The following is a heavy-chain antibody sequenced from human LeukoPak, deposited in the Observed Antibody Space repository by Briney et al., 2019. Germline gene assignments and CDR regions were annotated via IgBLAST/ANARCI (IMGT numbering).Heavy chain of an antibody. CDR2: ISSTSSYI. Sequence: GGPLRLSCAASGFTFSNYAMSWVRQAPGKGLEWVSSISSTSSYIYYADSVKGRFTISRDNAMNSLILRMNSPRAEDTAVYYWALLAFYYNSSGQDAFDIWGQGTMVTVSS. J-gene: IGHJ3*02. V-gene: IGHV3-21*01. D-gene: IGHD3-22*01. CDR3: ALLAFYYNSSGQDAFDI. CDR1: GFTFSNYA.